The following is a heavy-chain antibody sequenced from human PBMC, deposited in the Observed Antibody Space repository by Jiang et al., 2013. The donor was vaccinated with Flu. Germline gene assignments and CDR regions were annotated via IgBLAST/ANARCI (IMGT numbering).Heavy chain of an antibody. CDR1: GYTFTSYA. CDR3: ATQKYYYDSSGYYGQGDY. J-gene: IGHJ4*02. CDR2: INAGNGNT. V-gene: IGHV1-3*01. D-gene: IGHD3-22*01. Sequence: CGAEVKKPGASVKVSCKASGYTFTSYAMHWVRQAPGQRLEWMGWINAGNGNTKYSQKFQGRVTITRDTSASTAYMELSSLRSEDTAVYYCATQKYYYDSSGYYGQGDYWGQGTLVTVSS.